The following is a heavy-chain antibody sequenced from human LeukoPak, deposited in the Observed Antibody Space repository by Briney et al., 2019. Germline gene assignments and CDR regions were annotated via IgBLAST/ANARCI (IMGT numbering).Heavy chain of an antibody. Sequence: SETLSLTCTVSGGSISSGIYYGGWIRQPPGKGLEWIGNIYYSGSSNYNPSLKSRVTISVDTSKNQFSLKLSSVTAADSAVYYCARRHSGSALRYYWGQGSLVTVSS. CDR2: IYYSGSS. CDR3: ARRHSGSALRYY. CDR1: GGSISSGIYY. D-gene: IGHD3-10*01. J-gene: IGHJ4*02. V-gene: IGHV4-39*01.